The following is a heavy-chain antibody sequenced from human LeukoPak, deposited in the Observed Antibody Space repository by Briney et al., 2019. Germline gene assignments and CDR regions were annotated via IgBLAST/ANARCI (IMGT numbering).Heavy chain of an antibody. J-gene: IGHJ6*03. CDR2: MSGSGGRT. CDR1: GFTFSNYA. V-gene: IGHV3-23*01. Sequence: GGSLRLSCAASGFTFSNYAMSWVRQAPGKGLERVSAMSGSGGRTYYGDSVKGRFTISRDNSKNTLYLQMNSLRAEDTAIYYCAKDRRARYCSGSTCYYYYYYMDVWGKGTTVTVSS. CDR3: AKDRRARYCSGSTCYYYYYYMDV. D-gene: IGHD2-15*01.